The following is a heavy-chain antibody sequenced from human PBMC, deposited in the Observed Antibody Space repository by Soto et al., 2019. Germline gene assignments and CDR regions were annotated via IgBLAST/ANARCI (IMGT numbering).Heavy chain of an antibody. D-gene: IGHD3-22*01. CDR2: IYHTGNA. Sequence: SETLSLTCSVSGDSISNSRFYWAWIRQPPGEGLEWIGSIYHTGNAYYNPSLKSRVTISVDTSKNQFSLKLTSVTAADAALYYCARDFFDSSDYTTNWFDPWGHGTLVTGSS. J-gene: IGHJ5*02. CDR1: GDSISNSRFY. V-gene: IGHV4-39*01. CDR3: ARDFFDSSDYTTNWFDP.